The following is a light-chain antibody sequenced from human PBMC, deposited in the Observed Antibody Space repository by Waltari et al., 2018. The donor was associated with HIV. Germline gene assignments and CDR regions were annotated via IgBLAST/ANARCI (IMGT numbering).Light chain of an antibody. J-gene: IGLJ3*02. CDR3: SSYTSSSTRV. CDR1: STDGCGYNY. V-gene: IGLV2-14*01. CDR2: DVS. Sequence: QSALTQPVSVSGSPGQSITISCTGTSTDGCGYNYVSWYQQHPGKAPKRMIYDVSNRPAGVSNRFSGSKAGNTASLTISGLQAEDAAYYYCSSYTSSSTRVFGGGTKLTVL.